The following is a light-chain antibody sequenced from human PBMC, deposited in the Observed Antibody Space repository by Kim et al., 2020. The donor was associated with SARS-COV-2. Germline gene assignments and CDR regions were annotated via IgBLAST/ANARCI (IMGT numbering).Light chain of an antibody. CDR2: QDI. CDR3: QAWDSSTATNV. V-gene: IGLV3-1*01. Sequence: PVQTASITCSGDKLGDKYACWYQLRPGQSPVLVIYQDIKRPSGIPERFSGSNSGNTATLTISGTQAMDEADYYCQAWDSSTATNVFGTGTKVTVL. CDR1: KLGDKY. J-gene: IGLJ1*01.